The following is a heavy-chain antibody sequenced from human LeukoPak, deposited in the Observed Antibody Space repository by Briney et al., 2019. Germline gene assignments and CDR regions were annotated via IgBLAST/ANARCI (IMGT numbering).Heavy chain of an antibody. CDR3: SRVAGWLWFDP. J-gene: IGHJ5*02. CDR2: IRPSGDNT. V-gene: IGHV3-23*01. D-gene: IGHD6-19*01. Sequence: GGSLRLSCAASGFTFSSYNMNWVRQAPGRGLEWVSSIRPSGDNTYYGDSVKGRFTISRDNSKNTVYLQMNNMRVDDTAVYYCSRVAGWLWFDPWGQGTLVTVSS. CDR1: GFTFSSYN.